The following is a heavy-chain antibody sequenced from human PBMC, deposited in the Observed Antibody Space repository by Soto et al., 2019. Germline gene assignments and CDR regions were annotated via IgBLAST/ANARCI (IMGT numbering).Heavy chain of an antibody. D-gene: IGHD6-13*01. V-gene: IGHV4-59*01. CDR3: ARVRGTAGKRYFDY. Sequence: SETLSLTCTVSGGSMIAYYWNWMRQPPGKGLQWIGYTYYSGSTTYNPSLKSRVTISVDSSKNQFSLKLDSVTPADTAVYYCARVRGTAGKRYFDYWGPGTLVTVSS. J-gene: IGHJ4*02. CDR1: GGSMIAYY. CDR2: TYYSGST.